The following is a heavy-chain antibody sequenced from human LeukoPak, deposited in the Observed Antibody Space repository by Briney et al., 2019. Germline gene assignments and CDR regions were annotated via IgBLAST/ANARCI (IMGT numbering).Heavy chain of an antibody. Sequence: GESLKISCKGSGYIFTSYWIGWVRQMPGKGLEWMGIIYPGDSDTRYSPSFQGQVTISADKSISTAYLQWSSLKASDTAMYYCARQSCSSTSCYPGPFDYWGQGTLVTVSS. CDR2: IYPGDSDT. CDR3: ARQSCSSTSCYPGPFDY. CDR1: GYIFTSYW. D-gene: IGHD2-2*01. J-gene: IGHJ4*02. V-gene: IGHV5-51*01.